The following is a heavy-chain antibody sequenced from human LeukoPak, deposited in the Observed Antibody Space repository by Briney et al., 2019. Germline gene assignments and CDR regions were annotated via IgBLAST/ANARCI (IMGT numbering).Heavy chain of an antibody. J-gene: IGHJ4*02. CDR2: TYYRSKWYN. CDR1: GDSFSSNSAI. Sequence: SQTLSLTCALSGDSFSSNSAIWNWIRQSPSRGLEWLGRTYYRSKWYNDYAVSVKSRITINPDTSKNQLSLQLNSVTPEDTATYYCVRGGAIRVTGMTPFDYWGQGTPVTVSS. D-gene: IGHD1-20*01. V-gene: IGHV6-1*01. CDR3: VRGGAIRVTGMTPFDY.